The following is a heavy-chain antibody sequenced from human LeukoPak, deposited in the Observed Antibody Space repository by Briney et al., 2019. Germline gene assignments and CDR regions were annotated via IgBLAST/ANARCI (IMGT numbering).Heavy chain of an antibody. CDR3: ASPTIFGVVIYY. CDR1: GFTFSSYW. V-gene: IGHV3-7*01. J-gene: IGHJ4*02. Sequence: GGSLRLSCAASGFTFSSYWMSWVRQAPGKGLEWVANIKQDGSETYYVDSVKGRFTISKDNAKTSLYLQMNSLRDEDTAVYYCASPTIFGVVIYYWGQGTLVTVSS. D-gene: IGHD3-3*01. CDR2: IKQDGSET.